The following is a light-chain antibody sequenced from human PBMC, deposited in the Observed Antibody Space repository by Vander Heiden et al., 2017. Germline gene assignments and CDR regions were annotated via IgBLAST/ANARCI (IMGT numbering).Light chain of an antibody. CDR2: DAA. Sequence: EVVLTQSPASLSVSAGGRATLSCRASQSVSNNLAWYHQKPGQAPRLLIFDAASRATGVPARITASGSGTEFSLTISSLQSEDVASIYCQQYNTWPYTFGQGTKLEIK. J-gene: IGKJ2*01. CDR1: QSVSNN. V-gene: IGKV3-15*01. CDR3: QQYNTWPYT.